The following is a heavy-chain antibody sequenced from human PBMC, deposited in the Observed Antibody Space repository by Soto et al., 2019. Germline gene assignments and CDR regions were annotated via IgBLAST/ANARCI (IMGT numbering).Heavy chain of an antibody. CDR3: ANHDYGDPDWFDP. CDR1: GFTFSSYA. V-gene: IGHV3-23*01. CDR2: ISGSGGST. J-gene: IGHJ5*02. D-gene: IGHD4-17*01. Sequence: EVQLLESGGGLVQPGGSLRLSCAASGFTFSSYAMSWVRQAPGKGLEWVSAISGSGGSTYYADSVKGRFTISRDNSKNTLYLQRNSLRAEDTAVYYCANHDYGDPDWFDPWGQGTLVTVSS.